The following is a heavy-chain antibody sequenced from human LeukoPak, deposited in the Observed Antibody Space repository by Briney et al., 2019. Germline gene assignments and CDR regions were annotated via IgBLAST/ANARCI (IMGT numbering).Heavy chain of an antibody. Sequence: GGSLRLSCAASGFTFSSYSMNWVRQAPGKGLEWVSSISSSSSYIYYADSVKGRFTISRDNAKNSLYLQMNSLRAEDTAVYYCARDFTIFGVVNSSGYFQHWGQGTLVTVSS. D-gene: IGHD3-3*01. CDR3: ARDFTIFGVVNSSGYFQH. CDR2: ISSSSSYI. V-gene: IGHV3-21*01. CDR1: GFTFSSYS. J-gene: IGHJ1*01.